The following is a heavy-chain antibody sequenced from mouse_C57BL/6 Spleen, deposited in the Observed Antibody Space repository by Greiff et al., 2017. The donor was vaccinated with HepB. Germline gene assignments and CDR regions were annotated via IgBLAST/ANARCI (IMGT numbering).Heavy chain of an antibody. V-gene: IGHV1-50*01. J-gene: IGHJ3*01. CDR3: ARGGIYGNYERFAY. CDR2: IDPSDSYT. D-gene: IGHD2-1*01. Sequence: VQLQQPGAELVKPGASVKLSCKASGYTFTSYWMQWVKQRPGQGLEWIGAIDPSDSYTNYNQKFKGKATLTVDTSSSTAYMQLSSLTSEDSAVYYCARGGIYGNYERFAYWGQGTLVTVSA. CDR1: GYTFTSYW.